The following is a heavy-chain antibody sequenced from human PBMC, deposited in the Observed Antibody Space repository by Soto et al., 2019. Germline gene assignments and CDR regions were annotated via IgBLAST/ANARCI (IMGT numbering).Heavy chain of an antibody. CDR2: IYWDDDK. CDR3: AHSRGGGNSAWFDP. V-gene: IGHV2-5*02. CDR1: GFSLSSSGGG. D-gene: IGHD2-21*02. Sequence: QITLKESGPTLVKPTQTLTLTCAFSGFSLSSSGGGVGWIRQPPGKALEWLALIYWDDDKRYSPSLKTRLTITKDTSNDQVVLTMTNMAPVDTATYYCAHSRGGGNSAWFDPWGQGTLVTVSS. J-gene: IGHJ5*02.